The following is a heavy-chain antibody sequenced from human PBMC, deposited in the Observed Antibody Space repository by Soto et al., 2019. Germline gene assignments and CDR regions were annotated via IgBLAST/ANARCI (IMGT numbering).Heavy chain of an antibody. V-gene: IGHV5-10-1*01. J-gene: IGHJ4*02. CDR3: ARRETSEDGYNPPFDY. Sequence: EVQLVQSGAEVKKPGESLRISCKGSGYSFTSYWISWVRQMPGKGLEWMGRIDPSDSYTNYSPSFQGHVTISADNSISTAYLQWSSLKASDTAMYYCARRETSEDGYNPPFDYWGQGTLVTVSS. CDR2: IDPSDSYT. CDR1: GYSFTSYW. D-gene: IGHD5-12*01.